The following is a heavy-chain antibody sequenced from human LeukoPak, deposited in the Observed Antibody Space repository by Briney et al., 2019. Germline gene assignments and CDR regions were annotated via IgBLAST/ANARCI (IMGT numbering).Heavy chain of an antibody. CDR2: ISGYKGNT. V-gene: IGHV1-18*01. Sequence: EASVTLSFKGSGYRFSIYSISWGRQPHPQGLGWMGWISGYKGNTNYAQKLHGRVKITTDTSTSTAYMELRSLRSDGTAVYDCARDYCGSTRCYMADYWGEGTLVTVSS. J-gene: IGHJ4*02. CDR3: ARDYCGSTRCYMADY. D-gene: IGHD2-2*01. CDR1: GYRFSIYS.